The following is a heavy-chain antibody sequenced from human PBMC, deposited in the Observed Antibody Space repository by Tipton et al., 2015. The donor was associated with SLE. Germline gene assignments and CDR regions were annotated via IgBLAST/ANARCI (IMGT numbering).Heavy chain of an antibody. V-gene: IGHV4-34*01. D-gene: IGHD6-13*01. CDR2: INNSGST. J-gene: IGHJ4*02. CDR1: GGTFSGYY. CDR3: ARVAGIAAAGYFDY. Sequence: TLSLTCAVYGGTFSGYYWSWIRQPPGKGLEWIGEINNSGSTNYNPSHKSRVTISVDTSKNQFSLKLSPVTAADTAAYYCARVAGIAAAGYFDYWGQGTLVTVSS.